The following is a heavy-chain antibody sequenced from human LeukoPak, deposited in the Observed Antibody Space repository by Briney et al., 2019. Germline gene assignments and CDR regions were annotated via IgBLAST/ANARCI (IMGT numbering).Heavy chain of an antibody. Sequence: SETLSLTCTVSGGSISSYYWSWIRQPPGKGLEWIGYIYYSGSTNYNPSLKSRVTISVDTSKNQFSLKLSSVTAADTAVYYCARDGGYDGTNWFDPWGQGTLVTVSS. CDR1: GGSISSYY. CDR2: IYYSGST. V-gene: IGHV4-59*01. CDR3: ARDGGYDGTNWFDP. D-gene: IGHD5-12*01. J-gene: IGHJ5*02.